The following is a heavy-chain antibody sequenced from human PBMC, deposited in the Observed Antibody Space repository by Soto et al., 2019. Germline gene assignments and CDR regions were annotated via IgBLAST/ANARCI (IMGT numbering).Heavy chain of an antibody. D-gene: IGHD3-16*01. V-gene: IGHV1-18*01. CDR2: ISAYNGNT. CDR1: GYTFTNFG. Sequence: QVQLVQSGAEVKKPGASVKVSCKASGYTFTNFGISWVRQAPGQGLEGMGWISAYNGNTNDAQNFQGRVIMTTDTSTSTAYMELRSLRSDDTVFYYGASGGTPIDYWGQGTLVTVSS. J-gene: IGHJ4*02. CDR3: ASGGTPIDY.